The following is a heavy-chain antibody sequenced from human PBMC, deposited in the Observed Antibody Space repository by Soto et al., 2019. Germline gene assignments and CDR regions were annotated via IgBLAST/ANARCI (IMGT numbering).Heavy chain of an antibody. Sequence: GESLKISCAASGFTFSSYAMHWVRQAPGKGLEWVAVISYDGSNKYYADSVKGRFTISRDNSKNTLYLQMNSLRAEDTAVYYCARESPTGDDAFDIWGQGTMVTVSS. CDR1: GFTFSSYA. CDR3: ARESPTGDDAFDI. V-gene: IGHV3-30*04. CDR2: ISYDGSNK. J-gene: IGHJ3*02. D-gene: IGHD7-27*01.